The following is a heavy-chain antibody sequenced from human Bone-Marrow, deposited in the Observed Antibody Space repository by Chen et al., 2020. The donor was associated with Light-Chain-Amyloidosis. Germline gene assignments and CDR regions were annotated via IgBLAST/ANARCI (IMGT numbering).Heavy chain of an antibody. J-gene: IGHJ1*01. V-gene: IGHV3-23*04. D-gene: IGHD2-15*01. Sequence: DVKLAESGGSLVQPGGSLRLSCAGSGFSFSNYAMSWVRQAPGKGLEWVSGVGRGGDNAYYADSVKGRFIISRDNPKKTLYLQMNSLRSEDTAVYYCTLPGGGWGQGTLVTVSS. CDR2: VGRGGDNA. CDR1: GFSFSNYA. CDR3: TLPGGG.